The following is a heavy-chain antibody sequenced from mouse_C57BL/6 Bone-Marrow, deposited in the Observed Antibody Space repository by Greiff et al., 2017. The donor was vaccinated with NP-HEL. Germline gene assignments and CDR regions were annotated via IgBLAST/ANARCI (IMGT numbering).Heavy chain of an antibody. CDR3: ARAGYYYGSSYVGVY. Sequence: QVQLQQPGAELVKPGASVKMSCKASGYTFTSYWITWVKQRPGQGLEWIGDIYPGSGSTNYNEKFKSKATLTVDTSSSTAYMQLSSLTSEDSAVYYSARAGYYYGSSYVGVYWGQGTTLTVSS. CDR1: GYTFTSYW. D-gene: IGHD1-1*01. CDR2: IYPGSGST. V-gene: IGHV1-55*01. J-gene: IGHJ2*01.